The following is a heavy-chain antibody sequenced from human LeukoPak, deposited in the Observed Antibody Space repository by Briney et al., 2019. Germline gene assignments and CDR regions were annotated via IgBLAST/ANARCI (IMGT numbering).Heavy chain of an antibody. CDR1: GYTFTGYY. V-gene: IGHV1-2*02. CDR2: INPNSGGT. J-gene: IGHJ6*03. D-gene: IGHD3-22*01. CDR3: ARVPGNAVVITDYYYYMDV. Sequence: GASVKVSCKASGYTFTGYYMHWVRQAPGQGLEWMGWINPNSGGTNYAQKFQGRVTMTRDTSISTAYMELSRLRSDDTAVYYCARVPGNAVVITDYYYYMDVWGKGTTVTVSS.